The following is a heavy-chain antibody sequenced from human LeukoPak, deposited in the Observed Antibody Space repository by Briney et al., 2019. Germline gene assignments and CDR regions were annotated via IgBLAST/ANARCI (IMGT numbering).Heavy chain of an antibody. V-gene: IGHV1-18*01. Sequence: ASVKVSCKASGYTFTIYGISWVRQAPGQGLEWMGWISAYNGNTNYAQKLQGRVTMTTDTSTSTAYMELRSLRSDDTAVYYCARDLPYSGSYSVDYWGQGTLVTVSS. CDR2: ISAYNGNT. CDR1: GYTFTIYG. CDR3: ARDLPYSGSYSVDY. J-gene: IGHJ4*02. D-gene: IGHD1-26*01.